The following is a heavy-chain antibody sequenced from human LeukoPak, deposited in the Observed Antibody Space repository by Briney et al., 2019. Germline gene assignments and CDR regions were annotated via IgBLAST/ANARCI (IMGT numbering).Heavy chain of an antibody. D-gene: IGHD6-13*01. CDR3: ARRASSSWYEENWFDP. CDR2: INPNSGCT. J-gene: IGHJ5*02. CDR1: GYTFTGYY. Sequence: ASVKVSCKASGYTFTGYYMHWVRQAPGQGLEWMGWINPNSGCTNYAQKFQGRVTMTRDTSISTAYMELSRLRSDDTVVYYGARRASSSWYEENWFDPWGQGTLVTVSS. V-gene: IGHV1-2*02.